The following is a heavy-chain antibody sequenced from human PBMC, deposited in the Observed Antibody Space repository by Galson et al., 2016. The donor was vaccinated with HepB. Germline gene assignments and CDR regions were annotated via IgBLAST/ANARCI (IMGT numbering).Heavy chain of an antibody. J-gene: IGHJ6*02. V-gene: IGHV3-11*01. CDR1: GITFSDSY. Sequence: SLRLSCAASGITFSDSYMTWIRQAPGKGLEWLSYISSSGSTIYYADSVKGRFIISRDNAKSSLYLQMNSLRAEDTAVYYCARVMVDHHYWSNKPKHYYSGMDVWGQGTTVTVSS. CDR2: ISSSGSTI. CDR3: ARVMVDHHYWSNKPKHYYSGMDV. D-gene: IGHD3-3*02.